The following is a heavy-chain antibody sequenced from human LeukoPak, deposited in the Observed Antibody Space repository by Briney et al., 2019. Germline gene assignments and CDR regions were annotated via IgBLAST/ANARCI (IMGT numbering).Heavy chain of an antibody. CDR3: ARGPSRDY. V-gene: IGHV1-2*02. CDR2: INPNSGGT. J-gene: IGHJ4*02. CDR1: GYTFTGHY. Sequence: APVKVSCKASGYTFTGHYMHWVRQAPGQGLEWMGWINPNSGGTNCAQKFQDRVTMTRDTSISTAYMELRRLRSDDTAVYYCARGPSRDYWGQGTLVTVSS.